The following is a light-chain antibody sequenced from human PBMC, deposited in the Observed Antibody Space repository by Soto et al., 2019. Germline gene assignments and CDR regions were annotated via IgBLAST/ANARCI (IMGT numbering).Light chain of an antibody. CDR2: GAS. CDR3: QHYNNWPRT. CDR1: QSVSSN. J-gene: IGKJ1*01. V-gene: IGKV3-15*01. Sequence: EIVMTQSPATLSVSPGERATLSCRASQSVSSNLAWYQQKPGQAPRLLIYGASTRATGIPARFSGSGSGTEFTLTMRSLQSEDFAAYYCQHYNNWPRTFGQGTKVEIK.